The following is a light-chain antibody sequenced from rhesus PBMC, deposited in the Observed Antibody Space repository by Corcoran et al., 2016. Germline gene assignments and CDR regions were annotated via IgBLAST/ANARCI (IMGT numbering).Light chain of an antibody. CDR3: QQYSSRIT. CDR2: KAS. V-gene: IGKV1-22*01. Sequence: DIQMTQSPSSLSASVGDTVTITCRASQSISSWLAWYQQTPGKSPKLLSYKASSLQTGVPSRFSGSGSGTEFTLTISSLQSEDFATYYCQQYSSRITFGGGTKVELK. J-gene: IGKJ4*01. CDR1: QSISSW.